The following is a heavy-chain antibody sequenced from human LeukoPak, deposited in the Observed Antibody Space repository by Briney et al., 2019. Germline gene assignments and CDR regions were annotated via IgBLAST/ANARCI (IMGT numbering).Heavy chain of an antibody. CDR2: IYYSGST. CDR3: ASPQGPSGGCYYFDY. Sequence: SETLSLTCTVSGGSISSSSYYWGWIRQPPGKGLEWIRSIYYSGSTYYNPSLKSRVTISVDTSKNQFSLKLSSVTAADTAVYYCASPQGPSGGCYYFDYGGKETLVTVPS. V-gene: IGHV4-39*01. J-gene: IGHJ4*02. CDR1: GGSISSSSYY. D-gene: IGHD3-10*01.